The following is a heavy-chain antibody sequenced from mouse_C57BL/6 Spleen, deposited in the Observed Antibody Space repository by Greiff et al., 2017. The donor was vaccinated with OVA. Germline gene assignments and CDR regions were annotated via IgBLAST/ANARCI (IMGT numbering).Heavy chain of an antibody. Sequence: VQLQQSGAELVKPGASVKISCKASGYAFSSYWMNWVKQRPGKGLEWIGQIYPGDGDTNYNGKFKGKATLTADKSSSTAYMQLSSLTSEDSAVYFCARPAYYSNEGAWFAYWGQGTLVTVSA. CDR3: ARPAYYSNEGAWFAY. CDR1: GYAFSSYW. J-gene: IGHJ3*01. D-gene: IGHD2-5*01. V-gene: IGHV1-80*01. CDR2: IYPGDGDT.